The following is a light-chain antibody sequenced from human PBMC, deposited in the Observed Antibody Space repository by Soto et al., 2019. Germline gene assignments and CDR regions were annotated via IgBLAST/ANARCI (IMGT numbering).Light chain of an antibody. CDR1: QSVSSN. CDR3: QQYNDWPLT. V-gene: IGKV3D-15*01. CDR2: GAS. J-gene: IGKJ4*01. Sequence: EIVMTQSPATLSVSAGERATLSCRASQSVSSNLAWYQQKPGQAPRLLIFGASTGATGIPARFSGSGSGTEFSLTISRLQSEDFAVYYCQQYNDWPLTFGGGAKVDIK.